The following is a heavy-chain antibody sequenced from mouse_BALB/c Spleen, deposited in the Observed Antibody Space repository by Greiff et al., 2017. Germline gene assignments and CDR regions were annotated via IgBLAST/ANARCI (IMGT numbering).Heavy chain of an antibody. CDR3: ARKDLLYGTLDY. CDR2: INPSSGYT. Sequence: QVQLKESGAELARPGASVKMSCKASGYTFTSYTMHWVKQRPGQGLEWIGYINPSSGYTNYNQKFKDKATLTADKSSSTAYMQLSSLTSEDSAVYYCARKDLLYGTLDYWGQGTTLTVSS. D-gene: IGHD1-1*01. J-gene: IGHJ2*01. CDR1: GYTFTSYT. V-gene: IGHV1-4*01.